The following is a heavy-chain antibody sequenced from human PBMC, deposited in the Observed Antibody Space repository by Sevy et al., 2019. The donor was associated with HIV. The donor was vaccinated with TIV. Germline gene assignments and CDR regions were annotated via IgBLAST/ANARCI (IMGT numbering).Heavy chain of an antibody. CDR3: AKDRTDIVVVVAAGNPDY. V-gene: IGHV3-23*01. CDR2: ISGSGGSI. D-gene: IGHD2-15*01. Sequence: GGSLRLSCAASGFTFSSYAMSWVRQAPGKGLEWVSSISGSGGSIYYAESVKGRFTISRDNSKNTLYLQMNSLRAEDTALYYCAKDRTDIVVVVAAGNPDYWGQGTLVTVSS. J-gene: IGHJ4*02. CDR1: GFTFSSYA.